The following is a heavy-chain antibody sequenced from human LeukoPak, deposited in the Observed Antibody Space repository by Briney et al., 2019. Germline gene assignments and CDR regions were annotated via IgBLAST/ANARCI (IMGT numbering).Heavy chain of an antibody. Sequence: GGSLRLSCAASGFTFSSYGMSWVRQAPGKGLEWVSVIYAGGSTYYADSVKDRFAFSRDNSKNTLYLQMNSLRAEDTALYYCAKDQALSLSSSRALDYWGQGTLVTVSS. J-gene: IGHJ4*02. D-gene: IGHD2-2*01. CDR2: IYAGGST. CDR1: GFTFSSYG. V-gene: IGHV3-23*03. CDR3: AKDQALSLSSSRALDY.